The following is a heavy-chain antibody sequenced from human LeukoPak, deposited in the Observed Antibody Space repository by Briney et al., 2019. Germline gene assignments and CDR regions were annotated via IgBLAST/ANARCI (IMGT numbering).Heavy chain of an antibody. D-gene: IGHD1-14*01. CDR2: ISSSSTYI. Sequence: GGSLRLSCAASGFTFSSYSMNWVRQAPGKGLEWVSSISSSSTYIYYADSVKGRFTISRDNAKNSLYLQMNSLRDEDTAVYYCARGRPNLFDYWGQGTLVTVSS. CDR3: ARGRPNLFDY. V-gene: IGHV3-21*01. J-gene: IGHJ4*02. CDR1: GFTFSSYS.